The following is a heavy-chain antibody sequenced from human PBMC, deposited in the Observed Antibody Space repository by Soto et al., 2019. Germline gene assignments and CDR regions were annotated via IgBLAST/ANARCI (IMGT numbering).Heavy chain of an antibody. J-gene: IGHJ2*01. D-gene: IGHD2-15*01. CDR1: GGSISGGGHS. CDR2: IFDSGST. V-gene: IGHV4-30-4*01. CDR3: AREIMPLTIEVDFDP. Sequence: QVQLQESGPGLVKPSETLSLTCTVSGGSISGGGHSWSWIRQPPGKGLEWIGHIFDSGSTYYNPSLTSREITSVDTPISQCSPWLSSVSAAETAVYFCAREIMPLTIEVDFDPWGRGTRFTVSS.